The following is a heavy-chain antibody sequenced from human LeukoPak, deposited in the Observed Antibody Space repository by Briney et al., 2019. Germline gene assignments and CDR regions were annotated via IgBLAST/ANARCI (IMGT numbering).Heavy chain of an antibody. J-gene: IGHJ6*03. CDR2: IYYSGST. CDR3: ARRKVTIFGVVSGYYYYHMDV. CDR1: GGSISSYY. V-gene: IGHV4-59*08. Sequence: SETLSLTCTVSGGSISSYYWSWIRQPPGKGLEWIGYIYYSGSTNYNPSLKSRVTISVDTSKNQFSLKLSSVTAADTAVYYCARRKVTIFGVVSGYYYYHMDVWGKGTTVTVSS. D-gene: IGHD3-3*01.